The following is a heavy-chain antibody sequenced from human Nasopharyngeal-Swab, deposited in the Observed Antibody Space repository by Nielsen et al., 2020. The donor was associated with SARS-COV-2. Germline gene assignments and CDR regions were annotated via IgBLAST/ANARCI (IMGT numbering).Heavy chain of an antibody. V-gene: IGHV7-4-1*01. J-gene: IGHJ4*02. D-gene: IGHD3-3*01. Sequence: WVRQAPGQGLEWMGLINTNTGNPTYAQGFTGRFVFSLDTSVSTAYLQISSLKADDTAVYYCARRSGYFYGDWGQGTLVTVSS. CDR3: ARRSGYFYGD. CDR2: INTNTGNP.